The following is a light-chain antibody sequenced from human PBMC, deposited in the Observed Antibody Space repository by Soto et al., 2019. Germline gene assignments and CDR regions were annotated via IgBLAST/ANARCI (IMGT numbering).Light chain of an antibody. V-gene: IGKV3-20*01. CDR3: QQYGGSPRT. CDR2: GAS. J-gene: IGKJ1*01. Sequence: EIVLTQSPGTLSLSPGEVATLSCRASQSINSFLAWYQQRRGQAPRLLIHGASNRATGIPDRFSGSGSGPDFTLTISRLEPEDVAVYYCQQYGGSPRTFGQGNKVEVQ. CDR1: QSINSF.